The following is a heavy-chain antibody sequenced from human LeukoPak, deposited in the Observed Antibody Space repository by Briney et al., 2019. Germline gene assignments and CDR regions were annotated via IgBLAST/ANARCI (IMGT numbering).Heavy chain of an antibody. V-gene: IGHV4-59*08. J-gene: IGHJ6*03. D-gene: IGHD2-2*01. CDR1: GGSISSYY. CDR3: ARAIGVVVPAAWGGYYYMDV. CDR2: IYYSGST. Sequence: PSETLSLTCTVSGGSISSYYWSWIRQPPGKGLEWIGYIYYSGSTNYNPSLKSRVTISVDTSKNQFSLKLSSVTAADTAVYYCARAIGVVVPAAWGGYYYMDVWGKGTTVTVSS.